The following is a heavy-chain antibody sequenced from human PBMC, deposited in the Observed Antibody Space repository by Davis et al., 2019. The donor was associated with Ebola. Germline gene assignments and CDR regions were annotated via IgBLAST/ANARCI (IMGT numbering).Heavy chain of an antibody. D-gene: IGHD4-11*01. V-gene: IGHV3-33*05. CDR3: ARSSGSYNSNWGRLGFLDY. Sequence: PGGSLRLSCAASGFTFSSYGMHWVRQAPGKGLEWVAVISYDGSNKYYADSVKGRFTISRDNSKNTLYLQINSLRAEDTAVYYCARSSGSYNSNWGRLGFLDYWGQGTLVAVSS. J-gene: IGHJ4*02. CDR2: ISYDGSNK. CDR1: GFTFSSYG.